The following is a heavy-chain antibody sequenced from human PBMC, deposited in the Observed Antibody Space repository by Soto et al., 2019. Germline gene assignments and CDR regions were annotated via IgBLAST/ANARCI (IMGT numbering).Heavy chain of an antibody. V-gene: IGHV1-46*01. D-gene: IGHD3-22*01. CDR1: GYTFTRYY. J-gene: IGHJ4*02. Sequence: ASVKVSCKASGYTFTRYYMHWVRQAPGQGLEWMGVINPSDDATSYAEKFQGRLTMTKDTSTSTVYMEMSSLRSEDTAVYYCARDLTREGDYYDRSGYYLDYWGQGTLVTVSS. CDR3: ARDLTREGDYYDRSGYYLDY. CDR2: INPSDDAT.